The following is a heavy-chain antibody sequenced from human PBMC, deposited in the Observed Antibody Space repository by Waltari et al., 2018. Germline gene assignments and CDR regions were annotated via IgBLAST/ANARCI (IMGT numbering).Heavy chain of an antibody. D-gene: IGHD6-19*01. V-gene: IGHV1-69*13. Sequence: QVQLVQSGAEVKKPGSSVKVSCKASGGTFSSYAISWVRQAPGQGLEWMGGIIPIFGTANYAQKFQGRVTITADESTSTAYMELSSLTAEDTAVYYCVKGALSAKKFDGWGQGILVTVSS. J-gene: IGHJ4*02. CDR2: IIPIFGTA. CDR1: GGTFSSYA. CDR3: VKGALSAKKFDG.